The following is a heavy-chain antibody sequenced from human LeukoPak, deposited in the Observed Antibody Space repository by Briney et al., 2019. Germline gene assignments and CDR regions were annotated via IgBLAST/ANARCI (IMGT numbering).Heavy chain of an antibody. Sequence: GGSLRLSCAASGFTFSRYTMNWVPQAPGKGLEWVSSISSTSSYIHYADSVKGRFTISRDNAKNSLFLQMNSLRAEDTAVYYCARDPFSSGSYWGQGTLVTVSS. CDR3: ARDPFSSGSY. V-gene: IGHV3-21*01. CDR1: GFTFSRYT. CDR2: ISSTSSYI. D-gene: IGHD3-10*01. J-gene: IGHJ4*02.